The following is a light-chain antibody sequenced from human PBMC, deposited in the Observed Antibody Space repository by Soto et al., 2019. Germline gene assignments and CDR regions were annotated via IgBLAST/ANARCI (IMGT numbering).Light chain of an antibody. CDR1: QSISSW. J-gene: IGKJ2*01. V-gene: IGKV1-5*01. CDR2: AAS. Sequence: DIQMTQSPSTLSASVGDRVTITCRASQSISSWLAWYQQKPGKAPKLLIYAASTLQSGVPSRFSGSGSGTDFTLTISSLQPDDFATYYCQRYNDYQYIFGQGTKVDTK. CDR3: QRYNDYQYI.